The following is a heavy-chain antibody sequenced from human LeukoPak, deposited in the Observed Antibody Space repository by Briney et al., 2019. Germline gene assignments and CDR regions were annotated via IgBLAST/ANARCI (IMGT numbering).Heavy chain of an antibody. J-gene: IGHJ3*02. CDR2: IYHSGST. CDR3: ARAAIGELDAFDI. Sequence: SETLSLTCTVSGGSISSYYWGWIRQPPGKGLEWIGSIYHSGSTYYNPSLKSRVTISVDTSKNQFSLKLSSVTAADTAVYYCARAAIGELDAFDIWGQGTMVTVSS. CDR1: GGSISSYY. V-gene: IGHV4-38-2*02. D-gene: IGHD3-10*01.